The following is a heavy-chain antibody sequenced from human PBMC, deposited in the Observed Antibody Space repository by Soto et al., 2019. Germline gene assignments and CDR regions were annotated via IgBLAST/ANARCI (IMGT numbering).Heavy chain of an antibody. CDR2: IASRSDYI. Sequence: EVQLVESGGGLVKPGESLRLSCAASGFTFSSYSMNWIRQGPGKGLEWVSSIASRSDYIFYADSVRGRFTISRDNATNPLYLERASLRAEEPGVYYCANSAPAPPVAFWRQGPMVYVSS. CDR3: ANSAPAPPVAF. CDR1: GFTFSSYS. D-gene: IGHD2-2*01. V-gene: IGHV3-21*02. J-gene: IGHJ3*01.